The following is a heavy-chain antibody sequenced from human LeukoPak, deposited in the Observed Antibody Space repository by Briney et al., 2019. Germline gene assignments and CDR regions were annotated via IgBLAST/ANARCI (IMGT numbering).Heavy chain of an antibody. CDR2: HSGSSGST. CDR1: GYTFSRHA. CDR3: AKDRAYYASGSIIDY. V-gene: IGHV3-23*01. D-gene: IGHD3-10*01. J-gene: IGHJ4*02. Sequence: GGSLRLSCAASGYTFSRHAKNWVRQAPGKGLQSVSAHSGSSGSTYYADSVKGRFTISRDNSKNTLYLQMNSLRAEDTAVYYCAKDRAYYASGSIIDYWGQGTLVTVSS.